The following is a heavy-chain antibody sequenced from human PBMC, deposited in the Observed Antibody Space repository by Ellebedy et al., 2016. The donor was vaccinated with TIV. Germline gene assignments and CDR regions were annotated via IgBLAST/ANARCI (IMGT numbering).Heavy chain of an antibody. V-gene: IGHV4-59*01. CDR3: ARYDSD. J-gene: IGHJ4*02. Sequence: SETLSLTXTVSGGSISSYYWSWIRQPPGKGLEWIGYIYYSGSTNYNPSLKSRVTISVDTSKNQFSLKLSSVTAADTAVYYCARYDSDWGQGTLVTVSA. CDR2: IYYSGST. CDR1: GGSISSYY. D-gene: IGHD3-3*01.